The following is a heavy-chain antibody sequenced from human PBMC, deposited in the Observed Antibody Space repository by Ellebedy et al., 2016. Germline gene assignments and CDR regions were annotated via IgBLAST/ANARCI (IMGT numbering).Heavy chain of an antibody. V-gene: IGHV3-30*18. CDR3: AKDLTGAGLDY. D-gene: IGHD3-9*01. J-gene: IGHJ4*02. Sequence: GESLKISXAASGFTFSSYGMHWVRQAPGKGLEWVAVISYDGSNKYYADSVKGRFTISRDNSKNTLYLQMNSLRAEDTAVYYCAKDLTGAGLDYWGQGTLVTVSS. CDR2: ISYDGSNK. CDR1: GFTFSSYG.